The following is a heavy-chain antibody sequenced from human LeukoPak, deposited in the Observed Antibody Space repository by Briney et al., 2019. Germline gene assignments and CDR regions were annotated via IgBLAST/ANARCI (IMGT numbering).Heavy chain of an antibody. CDR2: ISSSDSNI. CDR3: ARAGGSYKTSYCSGGSCYFGYWFDP. V-gene: IGHV3-48*04. D-gene: IGHD2-15*01. J-gene: IGHJ5*02. Sequence: GGSLRLSCAASGFTFSSYSMSWIGDAPGKGLEGISYISSSDSNIYYAGSVKGRFPISRDNTKNSLYLHMNSLRAEATAVYYCARAGGSYKTSYCSGGSCYFGYWFDPWGQGTLVTVSS. CDR1: GFTFSSYS.